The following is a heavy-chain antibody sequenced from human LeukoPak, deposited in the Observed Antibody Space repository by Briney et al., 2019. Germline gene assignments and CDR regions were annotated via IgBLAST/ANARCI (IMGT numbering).Heavy chain of an antibody. D-gene: IGHD1-1*01. V-gene: IGHV3-66*01. J-gene: IGHJ2*01. Sequence: GGSLRLSCAASGFTVSSNYMSWVRQAPGKGLEWVSVIYSGGITYYAAPLKGSFTISRDNSKNTLFLQMNSLRAQDTAVYYCASLQTGPRYFDLWGRGTLVTVSS. CDR2: IYSGGIT. CDR1: GFTVSSNY. CDR3: ASLQTGPRYFDL.